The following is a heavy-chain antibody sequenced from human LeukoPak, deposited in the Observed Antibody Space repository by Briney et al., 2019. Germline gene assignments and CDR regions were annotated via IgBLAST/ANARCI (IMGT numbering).Heavy chain of an antibody. Sequence: PGGSLRLSCAASGFTFSSYGMHWVRQAPGKGLEWVAVIWYDGSNKYYADSVKGRFTISRDNSKNTLYLQMNSLRAEDTAVYYCARDRSPGYNWNSPDYWGQGTLVTVSS. CDR3: ARDRSPGYNWNSPDY. V-gene: IGHV3-33*01. J-gene: IGHJ4*02. CDR1: GFTFSSYG. CDR2: IWYDGSNK. D-gene: IGHD1-7*01.